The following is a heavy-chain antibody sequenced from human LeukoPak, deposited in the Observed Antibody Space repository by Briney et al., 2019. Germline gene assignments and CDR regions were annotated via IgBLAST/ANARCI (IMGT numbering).Heavy chain of an antibody. V-gene: IGHV3-23*01. CDR2: ISGSGGST. J-gene: IGHJ4*02. CDR3: AKRREVTTRSFDY. CDR1: GFTFSSYA. Sequence: GGSLRLSCEASGFTFSSYAMSWVRQAPGKGLEWVSAISGSGGSTYYADSVKGRFTISRDNSKNMLYLQMNSLRAEDTAVYYCAKRREVTTRSFDYWGQGTLVTVSS. D-gene: IGHD4-17*01.